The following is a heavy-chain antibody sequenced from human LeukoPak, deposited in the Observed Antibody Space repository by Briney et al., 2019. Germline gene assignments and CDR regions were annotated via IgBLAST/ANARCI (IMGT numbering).Heavy chain of an antibody. CDR3: ARDVGVIHYFDY. D-gene: IGHD2-21*01. J-gene: IGHJ4*02. V-gene: IGHV1-46*01. CDR2: ITPSGGST. Sequence: ASVKVSCKASGYTFTNYYMHWVRQAPGQGLEWMGIITPSGGSTSYAQKFQGRVTMTRDTSTGTVYMELNSLRSEDTAMYYCARDVGVIHYFDYWGQGTLVTVSS. CDR1: GYTFTNYY.